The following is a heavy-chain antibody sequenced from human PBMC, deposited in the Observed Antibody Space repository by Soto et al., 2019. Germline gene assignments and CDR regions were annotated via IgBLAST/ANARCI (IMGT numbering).Heavy chain of an antibody. CDR2: ISAYNGNT. J-gene: IGHJ5*02. CDR3: ARDPDALIEAAAKWFDP. CDR1: GYTFTSYG. V-gene: IGHV1-18*01. Sequence: ASVKVSCKASGYTFTSYGISWVRQAPGQGLEWMGWISAYNGNTNYAQKLQGGVTMTTDTSTSTAYMELRSLRSDDTAVYYCARDPDALIEAAAKWFDPWGQGTLVTVSS. D-gene: IGHD6-13*01.